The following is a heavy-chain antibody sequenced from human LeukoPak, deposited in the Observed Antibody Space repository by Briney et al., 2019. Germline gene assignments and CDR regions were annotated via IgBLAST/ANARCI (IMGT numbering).Heavy chain of an antibody. D-gene: IGHD5-24*01. CDR1: GFTFSSYD. Sequence: LRLSCAASGFTFSSYDMNWVRQPPGKGLEWIGEINHSGSTNYNPSLKSRVTISVDTSKNQFSLKLSSGTAADTAVYYCARTVEMATIDYWGQGTLVTVSS. CDR2: INHSGST. J-gene: IGHJ4*02. V-gene: IGHV4-34*01. CDR3: ARTVEMATIDY.